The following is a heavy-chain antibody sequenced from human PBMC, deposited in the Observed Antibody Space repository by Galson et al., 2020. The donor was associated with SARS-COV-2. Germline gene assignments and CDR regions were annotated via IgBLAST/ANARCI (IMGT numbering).Heavy chain of an antibody. CDR3: AKEYNWNELLAS. Sequence: GESLKISCVGTGFTFSNYGMHWVRQATGKGLEWVAVALYDGVSKYYTDSVKGRFTISRDNSKNTLYLQMNSLRAEDTAVYYCAKEYNWNELLASWGQGTLVTVSS. D-gene: IGHD1-20*01. CDR1: GFTFSNYG. CDR2: ALYDGVSK. V-gene: IGHV3-30*18. J-gene: IGHJ5*02.